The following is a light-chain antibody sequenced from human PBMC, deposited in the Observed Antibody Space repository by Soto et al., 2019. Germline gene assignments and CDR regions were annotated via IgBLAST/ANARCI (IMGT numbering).Light chain of an antibody. CDR1: SYTIGTNT. CDR3: ATWDDSLNGYV. Sequence: QSVLTQPPSASGTPGQRVTISCSGSSYTIGTNTVNWYQQHPGTAPKLLIYSNNQRPSGVPDRFSGSKSGTSASLAISGLQSEDEDDYYCATWDDSLNGYVFGTGTKLTVL. CDR2: SNN. V-gene: IGLV1-44*01. J-gene: IGLJ1*01.